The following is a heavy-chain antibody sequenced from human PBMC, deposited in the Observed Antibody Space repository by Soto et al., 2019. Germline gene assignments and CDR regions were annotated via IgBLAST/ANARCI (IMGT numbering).Heavy chain of an antibody. CDR3: TRRARTATTNWGDFDI. CDR1: GFTFSNYV. D-gene: IGHD1-7*01. Sequence: EVQLLESGGGLVQPGGSLRLSCAASGFTFSNYVMNWVRQAPGKGLEWVSTISYSADKTFYADSVKGRFTISRDNSRAPLFLEMNSLRADDAAVYYCTRRARTATTNWGDFDIWGQGTMVTVSS. CDR2: ISYSADKT. V-gene: IGHV3-23*01. J-gene: IGHJ3*02.